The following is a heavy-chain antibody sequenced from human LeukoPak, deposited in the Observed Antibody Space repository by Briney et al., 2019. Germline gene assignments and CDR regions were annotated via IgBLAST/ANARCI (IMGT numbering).Heavy chain of an antibody. D-gene: IGHD3-9*01. CDR2: MNPNSGNT. Sequence: ASVKVSCKASGYTFTSYDINWVRQATGQGLEWMGWMNPNSGNTGYAQKFQGRVTMTRNTSISTAYMELSSLRSEDTAVYYCARGRTRGYDILTGYYTPVDYWGQGTLVTVSS. V-gene: IGHV1-8*01. J-gene: IGHJ4*02. CDR1: GYTFTSYD. CDR3: ARGRTRGYDILTGYYTPVDY.